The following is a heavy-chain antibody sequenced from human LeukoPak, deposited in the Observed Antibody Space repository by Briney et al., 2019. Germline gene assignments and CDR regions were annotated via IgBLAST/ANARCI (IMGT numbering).Heavy chain of an antibody. CDR3: TSTDIVATITFGARYYYYMDV. CDR2: IRSKAYGGTT. CDR1: GFTFGDYA. D-gene: IGHD5-12*01. J-gene: IGHJ6*03. Sequence: GGSLRLSCTASGFTFGDYAMSWVRQAPGKGLEWVGFIRSKAYGGTTEYAASVKGRFTISRDDSKSIAYLQMNSLKTEDTAVYYCTSTDIVATITFGARYYYYMDVWGKGTTVTVSS. V-gene: IGHV3-49*04.